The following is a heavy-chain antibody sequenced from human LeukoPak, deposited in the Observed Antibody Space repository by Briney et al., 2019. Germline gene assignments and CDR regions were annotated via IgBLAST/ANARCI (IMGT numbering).Heavy chain of an antibody. CDR3: ARDRHYDSSGYYYVDAFDI. CDR1: GGSISSYY. D-gene: IGHD3-22*01. V-gene: IGHV4-59*12. J-gene: IGHJ3*02. Sequence: SETLSLTCTVSGGSISSYYWSWIRQPPGKGLEWIGYIYYSGSTNYNPSLKSRVTISVDTSKNQFSLKLSSVTAADTAVYYCARDRHYDSSGYYYVDAFDIWGQGTMVTVSS. CDR2: IYYSGST.